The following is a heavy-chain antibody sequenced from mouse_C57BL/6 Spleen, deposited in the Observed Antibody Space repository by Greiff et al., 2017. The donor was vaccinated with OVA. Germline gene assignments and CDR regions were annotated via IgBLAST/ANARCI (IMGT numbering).Heavy chain of an antibody. D-gene: IGHD1-1*01. CDR1: GYTFTSYW. CDR3: ARGSSYDY. CDR2: IDPSDSYT. V-gene: IGHV1-69*01. J-gene: IGHJ2*01. Sequence: QVQLQQSGAELVMPGASVKLSCKASGYTFTSYWMHWVKQRPGQGLEWIGEIDPSDSYTNYNQKLKGKSTLTVDKSSSTAYIQLSSLTSEDSSVYYCARGSSYDYWGQGTTLTVSS.